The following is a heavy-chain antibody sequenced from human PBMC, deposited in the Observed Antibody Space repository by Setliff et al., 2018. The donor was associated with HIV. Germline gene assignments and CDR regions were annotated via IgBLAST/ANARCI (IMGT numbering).Heavy chain of an antibody. Sequence: SETLSLTCAVYGGSFSAYYWSWIRQPPGKGLEWIGKVNHSGSTKYNPSLKSRATISVDTSKNQFSLKLSSVTAADTAVYYCARGNYDTSDYYTNFYYYYMDVWGKGTAVTVSS. CDR3: ARGNYDTSDYYTNFYYYYMDV. D-gene: IGHD3-22*01. CDR1: GGSFSAYY. J-gene: IGHJ6*03. CDR2: VNHSGST. V-gene: IGHV4-34*01.